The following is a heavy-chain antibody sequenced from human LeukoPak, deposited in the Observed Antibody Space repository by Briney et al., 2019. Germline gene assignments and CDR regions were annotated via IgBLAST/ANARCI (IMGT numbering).Heavy chain of an antibody. CDR3: ARDSADYGDYYC. V-gene: IGHV1-46*01. CDR2: INPSGGST. Sequence: ASVKVSCKASGYTFTSYFMHWVRQAPGQGLDWMGIINPSGGSTSYAQKFQGRVTMTRDTSTSTVYMELSSLRPEDTALYYCARDSADYGDYYCWGQGALVTVSS. D-gene: IGHD4-17*01. CDR1: GYTFTSYF. J-gene: IGHJ4*02.